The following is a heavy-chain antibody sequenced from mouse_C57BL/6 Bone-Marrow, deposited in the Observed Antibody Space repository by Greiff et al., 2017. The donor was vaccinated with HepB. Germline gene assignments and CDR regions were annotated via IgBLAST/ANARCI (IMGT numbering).Heavy chain of an antibody. CDR3: ARGIRFDY. J-gene: IGHJ2*01. CDR1: GYTFTSYW. CDR2: IDPSDSYT. Sequence: VQLQQPGAELVMPGASVKLSCKASGYTFTSYWMHWVKQRPGQGLEWIGEIDPSDSYTNYNQKFKGKSTWTVDKSSSTAYMQLSSLTSEDSAVYYCARGIRFDYWGQGTTLTVSS. V-gene: IGHV1-69*01.